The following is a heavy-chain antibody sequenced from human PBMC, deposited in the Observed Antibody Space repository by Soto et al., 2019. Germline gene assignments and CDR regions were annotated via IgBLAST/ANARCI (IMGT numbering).Heavy chain of an antibody. V-gene: IGHV1-8*01. D-gene: IGHD2-15*01. J-gene: IGHJ6*02. Sequence: GASVKVSCKASGYTFTSYDINWVRQATGQGLEWMGWMNPNSGNTGYAQKFQGRVTMTRNTSISTAYMELSSLRSEDTAVYYCARDATLKLPPYYYYYYGMDVWGQGTTVTVSS. CDR1: GYTFTSYD. CDR3: ARDATLKLPPYYYYYYGMDV. CDR2: MNPNSGNT.